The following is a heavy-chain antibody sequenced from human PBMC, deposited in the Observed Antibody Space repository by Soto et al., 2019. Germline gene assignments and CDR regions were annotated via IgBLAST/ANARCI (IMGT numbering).Heavy chain of an antibody. CDR1: GFTFSSAW. V-gene: IGHV3-15*01. D-gene: IGHD3-3*01. Sequence: PGGSLRLSCTASGFTFSSAWMSWVRQAPGKGLEWVGRIKSKTNGGTTDYAAPVKGRFTVSRDDSKNTLYLQMNSLKTEDTAVYYCATGRFLEWLVQYSYYSMDVWGQGTTVTVSS. CDR2: IKSKTNGGTT. J-gene: IGHJ6*02. CDR3: ATGRFLEWLVQYSYYSMDV.